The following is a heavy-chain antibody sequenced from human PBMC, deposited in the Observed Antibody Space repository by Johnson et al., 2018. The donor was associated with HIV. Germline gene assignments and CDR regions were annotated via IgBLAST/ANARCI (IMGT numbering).Heavy chain of an antibody. J-gene: IGHJ3*02. D-gene: IGHD6-13*01. CDR1: GFTFSSYG. CDR3: AGGGGSSSWYQADAFDI. V-gene: IGHV3-30*19. CDR2: ISYDGSNK. Sequence: QVQLVESGGGVVQPGRSLRLSCAASGFTFSSYGMHWVRQAPGKGLEWVAVISYDGSNKYYADSVKGRFTISRDNSKNTLYLQMSSLRAEDTAVYYCAGGGGSSSWYQADAFDIWGQGTMVTVSS.